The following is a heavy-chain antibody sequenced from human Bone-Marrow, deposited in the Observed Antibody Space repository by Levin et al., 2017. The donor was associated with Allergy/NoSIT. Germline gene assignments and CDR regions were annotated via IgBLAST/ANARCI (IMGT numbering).Heavy chain of an antibody. Sequence: SCTVSGGSISSGDYYWSWIRQPPGKGLEWIGYIYYSGSTHYNPSLKSRVTISVDTSKNQFSLKLSSVTAADTAVYYCARDCDYGYGMDVWGQGTTVTVSS. CDR3: ARDCDYGYGMDV. J-gene: IGHJ6*02. CDR2: IYYSGST. V-gene: IGHV4-30-4*01. CDR1: GGSISSGDYY. D-gene: IGHD4-17*01.